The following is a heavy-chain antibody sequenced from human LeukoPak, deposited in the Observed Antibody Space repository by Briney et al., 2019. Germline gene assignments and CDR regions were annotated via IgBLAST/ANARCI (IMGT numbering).Heavy chain of an antibody. CDR1: GLTISGHW. D-gene: IGHD3-10*01. Sequence: GESLRLSCAASGLTISGHWMAWVRQAPGKGLEWVAGIKEDGSEAHYVDSVKGRFTISRDNAKNSLYLQMASLRAEDTATYYCARTIPVKGYYGSGIGFDYWGQGTLVTVSS. V-gene: IGHV3-7*01. CDR3: ARTIPVKGYYGSGIGFDY. CDR2: IKEDGSEA. J-gene: IGHJ4*02.